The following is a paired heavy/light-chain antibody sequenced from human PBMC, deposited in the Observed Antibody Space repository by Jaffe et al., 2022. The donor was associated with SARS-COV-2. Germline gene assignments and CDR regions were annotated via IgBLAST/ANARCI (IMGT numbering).Light chain of an antibody. CDR2: GAS. J-gene: IGKJ2*01. Sequence: EIVMMQSPAALSVSPGERATLSCRASQSITTDLAWYQQKPGQAPRLLIYGASTRATGVPARFSGSGSGTEFTLTISGLQSEDSAVYYCQHHNSWPPPFGQGTKLEIK. CDR3: QHHNSWPPP. CDR1: QSITTD. V-gene: IGKV3-15*01.
Heavy chain of an antibody. CDR2: LDSSGRHI. V-gene: IGHV3-21*02. Sequence: EVQLVESGGGLVKPGGSLRLSCAASGFTFRSFSMIWVRQAPGKGLEWVSALDSSGRHIFYADSVKGRFTISRDNAKNSLYLQMSNLGVEDTAVYYCVKEGPIAVAGLFESWGQGTLVTVSS. D-gene: IGHD6-19*01. J-gene: IGHJ4*02. CDR1: GFTFRSFS. CDR3: VKEGPIAVAGLFES.